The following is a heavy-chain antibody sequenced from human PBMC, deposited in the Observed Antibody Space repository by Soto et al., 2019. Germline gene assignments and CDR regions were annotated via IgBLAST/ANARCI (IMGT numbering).Heavy chain of an antibody. D-gene: IGHD3-22*01. CDR1: GGTFSRYG. CDR3: ARARNDNYYYGMDV. Sequence: QVQLVQSGAEVKKPGSPVKVSCKASGGTFSRYGISWVRQAPGQGLEWMGGIIPIFGTANYAQKFQGRVTXTADESMSTAYMELSSLRSEDTAVYYCARARNDNYYYGMDVWCQGTTVTVSS. J-gene: IGHJ6*02. V-gene: IGHV1-69*12. CDR2: IIPIFGTA.